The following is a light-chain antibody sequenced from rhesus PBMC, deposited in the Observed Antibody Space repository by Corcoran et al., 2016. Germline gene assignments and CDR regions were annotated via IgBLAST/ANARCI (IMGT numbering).Light chain of an antibody. CDR1: QRSGSS. J-gene: IGKJ1*01. Sequence: DIQMTQSPSSLSASVGDTVTITFRASQRSGSSVAWFHQKPGKAPNLLISSASSLQSGVPSRFRGSKAGTDFTLTLSSLQPEDVGHFYCQQYYSYPRTFGQGTKVEI. V-gene: IGKV1-46*01. CDR3: QQYYSYPRT. CDR2: SAS.